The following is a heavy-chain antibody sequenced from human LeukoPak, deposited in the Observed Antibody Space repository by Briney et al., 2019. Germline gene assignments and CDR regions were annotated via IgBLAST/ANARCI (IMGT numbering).Heavy chain of an antibody. Sequence: GGSLRLSCAASGFTFSSYWMSWVRQAPGKGLEWVSSISARSDYIYYADSVKGRFTISRDNAKNSLYLQMNSLRAEDTAVFYCARVTSSGRNYYYYPMDVWGQGTTVTVSS. CDR2: ISARSDYI. CDR1: GFTFSSYW. CDR3: ARVTSSGRNYYYYPMDV. V-gene: IGHV3-21*01. D-gene: IGHD6-19*01. J-gene: IGHJ6*02.